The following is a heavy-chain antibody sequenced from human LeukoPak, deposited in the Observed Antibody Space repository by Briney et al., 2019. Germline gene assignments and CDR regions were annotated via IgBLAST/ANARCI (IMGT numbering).Heavy chain of an antibody. CDR1: GYSISSGYY. CDR2: IYHSGST. V-gene: IGHV4-38-2*02. J-gene: IGHJ4*02. D-gene: IGHD3-9*01. Sequence: SETLSLTCTVSGYSISSGYYWGWIRQPPGQGLEFIGRIYHSGSTYYNSSLNTRVTISLETSKNQVSLKLNSVTAADTAVYYCARSPHILTGENFDYWGQGTLLTVSS. CDR3: ARSPHILTGENFDY.